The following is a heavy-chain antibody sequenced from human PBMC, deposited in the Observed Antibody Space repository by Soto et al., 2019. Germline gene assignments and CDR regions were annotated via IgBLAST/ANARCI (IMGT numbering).Heavy chain of an antibody. D-gene: IGHD4-4*01. CDR3: ARGAVTGVDYGLDV. CDR2: LIHGGST. CDR1: GSSLGAFH. V-gene: IGHV4-34*01. Sequence: SETLSLTCAIYGSSLGAFHWTWIRQPPGKGLEWIGELIHGGSTTYNPSPKSRVTFSLDTSKSQFSLHLLSVTAADTAVYYCARGAVTGVDYGLDVWGQGTTVTVSS. J-gene: IGHJ6*02.